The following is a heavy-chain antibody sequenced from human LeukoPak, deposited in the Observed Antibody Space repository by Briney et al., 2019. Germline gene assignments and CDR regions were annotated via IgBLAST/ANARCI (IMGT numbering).Heavy chain of an antibody. J-gene: IGHJ6*03. V-gene: IGHV1-69*13. Sequence: SVKVSCKASGGTFSSYAISWVRQAPGQGLEWMGGIIPIFGTANYAQKFQSRVTITADESTSTAYMELSSLRSEDTAVYYCARSVLQWLRLDYYYYYMDVWGKGTTVTVSS. D-gene: IGHD5-12*01. CDR1: GGTFSSYA. CDR2: IIPIFGTA. CDR3: ARSVLQWLRLDYYYYYMDV.